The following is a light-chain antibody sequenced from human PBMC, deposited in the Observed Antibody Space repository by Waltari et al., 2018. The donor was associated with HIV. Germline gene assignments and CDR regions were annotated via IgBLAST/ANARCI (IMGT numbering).Light chain of an antibody. J-gene: IGLJ1*01. Sequence: QSVLTQPPSASGTPGQRVTISCSGSNSNIGGKDVYWFQHLPGTAPELLIYRTNQRRSGVPDRFSGSKSGTSASLAISGLRSDDEADYYCAAWDDTLSSYVFGTGTTVTV. V-gene: IGLV1-47*01. CDR3: AAWDDTLSSYV. CDR2: RTN. CDR1: NSNIGGKD.